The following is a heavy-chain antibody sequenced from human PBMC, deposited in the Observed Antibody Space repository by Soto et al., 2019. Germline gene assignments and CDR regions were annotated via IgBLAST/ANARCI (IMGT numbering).Heavy chain of an antibody. Sequence: GGSLRLSCAASRFTFSSYWMHWVRQAPGKGLVWVSRINSDGSSTSYADSVKGRFTISRDNAKNTLYLQMNSLRAEDTAVYYCARGSDFWSGYYPYYYYGMDVWGQGTTVTVS. CDR2: INSDGSST. CDR1: RFTFSSYW. V-gene: IGHV3-74*01. CDR3: ARGSDFWSGYYPYYYYGMDV. J-gene: IGHJ6*02. D-gene: IGHD3-3*01.